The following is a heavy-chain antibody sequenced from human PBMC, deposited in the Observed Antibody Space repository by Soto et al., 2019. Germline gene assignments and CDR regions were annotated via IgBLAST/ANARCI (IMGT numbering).Heavy chain of an antibody. CDR2: ISWNSGSI. V-gene: IGHV3-9*01. D-gene: IGHD4-17*01. Sequence: EVQLVESGGGLVQPGRSLRLSCAASGFTFDDYAMHWVRQAPGKGLEWVSGISWNSGSIGYADSVKGRFTISRDNAKNSLYLQMNRLRAEDTALYYCAKDHDGDYSSGAFDIWGQGTMVTVSS. J-gene: IGHJ3*02. CDR1: GFTFDDYA. CDR3: AKDHDGDYSSGAFDI.